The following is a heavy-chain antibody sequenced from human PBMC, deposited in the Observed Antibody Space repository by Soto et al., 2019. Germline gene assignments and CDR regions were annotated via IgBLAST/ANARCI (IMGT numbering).Heavy chain of an antibody. CDR2: IIPIFGTA. CDR1: GGTFSSYA. D-gene: IGHD3-10*01. J-gene: IGHJ6*02. Sequence: SXEVSCKASGGTFSSYAISWVRQAPGQGLEWMGGIIPIFGTANYAQKFQGRVTITADKSTSTAYMELSSLRSEDTAVYYCARDSGRSGSYYNVDTGYYGMDVWGQGTTVTVSS. V-gene: IGHV1-69*06. CDR3: ARDSGRSGSYYNVDTGYYGMDV.